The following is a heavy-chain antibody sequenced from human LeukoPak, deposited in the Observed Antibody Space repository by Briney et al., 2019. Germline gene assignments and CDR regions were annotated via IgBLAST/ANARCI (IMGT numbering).Heavy chain of an antibody. V-gene: IGHV5-51*01. Sequence: GESLKISCTGSGYSFTSYWIAWVRQMPGKGLEWKGFINPGNSDTRYSPSFQGQVIISVDKSINTAYLQWSSLKASDTAIYYCARQLTMVRGYGLDVWGQGTTVTVSS. D-gene: IGHD3-10*01. CDR3: ARQLTMVRGYGLDV. CDR1: GYSFTSYW. CDR2: INPGNSDT. J-gene: IGHJ6*02.